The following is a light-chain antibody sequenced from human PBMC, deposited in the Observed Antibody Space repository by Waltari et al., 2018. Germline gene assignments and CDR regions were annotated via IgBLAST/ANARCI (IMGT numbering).Light chain of an antibody. CDR2: DFS. J-gene: IGLJ2*01. CDR1: SSNVGGYDY. CDR3: CSYAGTYTFDVV. Sequence: QSALTQPRSVSGSPGQSVTISCTGTSSNVGGYDYVSWYQHHPGKAPKLIISDFSKRPSGVPVRFSGSKSGNTASLTISGLQAEDEADYYCCSYAGTYTFDVVFGGGTKLTVL. V-gene: IGLV2-11*01.